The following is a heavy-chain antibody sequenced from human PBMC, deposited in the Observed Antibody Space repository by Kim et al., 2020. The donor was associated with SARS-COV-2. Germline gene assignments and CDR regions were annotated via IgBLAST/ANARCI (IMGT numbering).Heavy chain of an antibody. CDR1: GFTFSNAW. J-gene: IGHJ4*02. CDR2: IKSKTDGGTT. CDR3: TTERAYYYDSSGYYLFDY. V-gene: IGHV3-15*01. Sequence: GGSLRLSCAASGFTFSNAWMSWVRQAPGKGLEWVGRIKSKTDGGTTDYAAPVKGRFTISRDDSKNTLYLQMNSLKTEDTAVYYCTTERAYYYDSSGYYLFDYWGQGTLVTVSS. D-gene: IGHD3-22*01.